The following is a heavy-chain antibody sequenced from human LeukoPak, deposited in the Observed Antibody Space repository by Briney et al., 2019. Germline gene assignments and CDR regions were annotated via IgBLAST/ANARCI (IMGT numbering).Heavy chain of an antibody. Sequence: SSETLSLTCTVSGGSISSYYWSWIRQPAGKGLEWIGRIYTSGSTNYNPSLKSRVTMSVDTSKNQFSLKLSSVTAADTAVYYCASQPLYYDSSGWFDPWGQGTLVTVSS. CDR2: IYTSGST. J-gene: IGHJ5*02. CDR1: GGSISSYY. CDR3: ASQPLYYDSSGWFDP. V-gene: IGHV4-4*07. D-gene: IGHD3-22*01.